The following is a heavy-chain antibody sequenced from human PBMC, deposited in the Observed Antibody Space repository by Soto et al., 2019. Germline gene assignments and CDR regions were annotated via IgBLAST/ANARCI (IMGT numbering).Heavy chain of an antibody. V-gene: IGHV1-18*01. D-gene: IGHD1-26*01. CDR2: ISAYNGNT. J-gene: IGHJ4*02. Sequence: QVQLVQSGAEVKKPGASVKVSCKASGYTFSSYGISWVRQAPGHGLEWMGWISAYNGNTKYAQKLQGRVTMTAETSTRTAYMEARSLRSDDTAVYYCARREVGTTLDFDYWGQGTVVTVSS. CDR1: GYTFSSYG. CDR3: ARREVGTTLDFDY.